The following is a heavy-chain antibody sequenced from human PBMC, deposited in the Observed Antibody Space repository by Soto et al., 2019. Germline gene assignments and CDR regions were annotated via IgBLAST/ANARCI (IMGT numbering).Heavy chain of an antibody. V-gene: IGHV3-23*01. D-gene: IGHD2-21*02. CDR2: ISGSGGST. CDR3: APYCGGDCYKGDAFDI. Sequence: PGGSLRLSCAASGFTFSSYAMSWVRQAPGKGLEWVSAISGSGGSTYYADSVKGRFTISRDNSKNTLYLQMNSLRAEDTAVYYCAPYCGGDCYKGDAFDIWGQGTMVTVSS. J-gene: IGHJ3*02. CDR1: GFTFSSYA.